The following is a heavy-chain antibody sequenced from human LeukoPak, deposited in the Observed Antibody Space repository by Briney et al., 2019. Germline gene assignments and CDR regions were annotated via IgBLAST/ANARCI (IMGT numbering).Heavy chain of an antibody. CDR1: GGTFSSYA. CDR2: IIPIFGTA. V-gene: IGHV1-69*06. CDR3: ATVWGYGGNSEPYFDY. Sequence: GASVTVSCKASGGTFSSYAISWVRQAPGQGLEWMGGIIPIFGTANYAQKFQGRVTITADKSTSTAYMELSSLRSEDTAVYYCATVWGYGGNSEPYFDYWGQGTLVTVSS. D-gene: IGHD4-23*01. J-gene: IGHJ4*02.